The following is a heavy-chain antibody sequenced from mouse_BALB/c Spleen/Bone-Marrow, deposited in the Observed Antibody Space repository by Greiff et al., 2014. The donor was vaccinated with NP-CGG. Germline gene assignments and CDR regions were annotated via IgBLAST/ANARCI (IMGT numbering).Heavy chain of an antibody. Sequence: QVQLQQSGPELVRPGVSVKISCKGSGYTFTDYAMHWVKQSHAKSLEWIGVISTYSGXXXXXXXXXXXXXXXXXKXSSTAYMELARLTSEDSAIYYCARRGYGSSPFXYWGQGTTLTVSS. CDR2: ISTYSGXX. V-gene: IGHV1-67*01. CDR1: GYTFTDYA. CDR3: ARRGYGSSPFXY. D-gene: IGHD1-1*01. J-gene: IGHJ2*01.